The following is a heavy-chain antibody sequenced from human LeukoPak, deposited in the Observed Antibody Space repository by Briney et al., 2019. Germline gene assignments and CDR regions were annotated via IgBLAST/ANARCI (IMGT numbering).Heavy chain of an antibody. V-gene: IGHV3-23*01. Sequence: PGGSLRLSCAASGFTFSSYAMSWVRQAPGKGLEWVSAISGSGGSTYYADSVKGRFTISRDNSKSTLYLQMNSLRAEDTAVYYCAKGYYYDSSGYYYFDYWGQGTLVTVSS. D-gene: IGHD3-22*01. CDR1: GFTFSSYA. CDR3: AKGYYYDSSGYYYFDY. CDR2: ISGSGGST. J-gene: IGHJ4*02.